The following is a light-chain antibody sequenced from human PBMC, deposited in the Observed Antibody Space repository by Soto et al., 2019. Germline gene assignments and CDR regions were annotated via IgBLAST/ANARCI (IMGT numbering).Light chain of an antibody. Sequence: QAVVTQSPSASASLGASVKLTCTLTSGHSSYAIAWHQQQPEKGPRYLMKLDSDGSHSKGDGIPDRFSGSSSGAERYLTISSLQSEDEADYYCQTWGPGFVLFGGGTKLTVL. J-gene: IGLJ3*02. CDR3: QTWGPGFVL. V-gene: IGLV4-69*01. CDR2: LDSDGSH. CDR1: SGHSSYA.